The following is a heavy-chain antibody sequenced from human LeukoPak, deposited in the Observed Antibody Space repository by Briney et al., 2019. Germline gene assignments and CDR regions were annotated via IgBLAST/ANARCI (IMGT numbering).Heavy chain of an antibody. Sequence: ASVRVSCKASGYTFTNYGINWVRQAPGQGLEWMVWISAYNGNTNYAQKFQGRVTMTTDTSTSTAYMELRSLRSDDTAVYYCARDLSRRTDWFFWPGIHWGQGTLVTVSS. V-gene: IGHV1-18*01. CDR3: ARDLSRRTDWFFWPGIH. D-gene: IGHD3/OR15-3a*01. CDR1: GYTFTNYG. CDR2: ISAYNGNT. J-gene: IGHJ4*02.